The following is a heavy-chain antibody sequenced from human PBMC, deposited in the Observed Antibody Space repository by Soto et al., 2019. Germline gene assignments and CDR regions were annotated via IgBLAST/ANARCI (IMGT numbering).Heavy chain of an antibody. Sequence: SVKVSFKASWHTFTSSGISWVRQAPGQGFEWMGWISTHNGNTIYAPRVQDRVTMTTQISMNTAYMELRSLRDDDTAVYYCAREGILGPHDGYDMWGQGTLVTV. CDR3: AREGILGPHDGYDM. J-gene: IGHJ3*02. CDR1: WHTFTSSG. V-gene: IGHV1-18*04. D-gene: IGHD3-3*01. CDR2: ISTHNGNT.